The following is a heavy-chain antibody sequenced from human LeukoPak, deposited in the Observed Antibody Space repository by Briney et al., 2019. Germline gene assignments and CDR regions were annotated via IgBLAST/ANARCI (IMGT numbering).Heavy chain of an antibody. D-gene: IGHD3-10*01. CDR2: INPSGGST. Sequence: ASVKVSCKASGYTFTSYYMHWVRQAPGQGLEWMGIINPSGGSTIYAQKFQGRVTMTEDTSTDTAYMELSSLRSEDTAVYYCATVAPITMVRGVIITKPSHYYYYGMDVWGQGTTVTVSS. CDR3: ATVAPITMVRGVIITKPSHYYYYGMDV. CDR1: GYTFTSYY. V-gene: IGHV1-46*01. J-gene: IGHJ6*02.